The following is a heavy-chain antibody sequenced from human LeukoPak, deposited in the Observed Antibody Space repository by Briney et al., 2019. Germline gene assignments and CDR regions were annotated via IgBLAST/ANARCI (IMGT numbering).Heavy chain of an antibody. CDR3: ASCTTYYYGSGSYYGY. D-gene: IGHD3-10*01. J-gene: IGHJ4*02. V-gene: IGHV3-7*01. CDR2: IKQDGSEK. CDR1: GFTFSSYW. Sequence: GGSLRLSCAASGFTFSSYWMSWVRQAPGKGLEWVANIKQDGSEKYYVDSVKGRFTISRDNAKNSLYLQMNSLRAEDTAVYYCASCTTYYYGSGSYYGYWGQGTLVTVSS.